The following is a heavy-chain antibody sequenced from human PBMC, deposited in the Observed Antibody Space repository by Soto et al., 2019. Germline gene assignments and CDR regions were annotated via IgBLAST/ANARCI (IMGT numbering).Heavy chain of an antibody. V-gene: IGHV3-33*01. CDR2: ICYEGTTK. CDR3: ARASKTCSGGRCSLSYYYYYYMDV. Sequence: PVGSLRLSCVASGFSLSNYGMHWVRQAPGKGLEWIALICYEGTTKYSTDSMKGRFTISRDNSKNTLYLQMNSLRAEDTAVYYCARASKTCSGGRCSLSYYYYYYMDVWGKGTTVTVSS. CDR1: GFSLSNYG. D-gene: IGHD2-15*01. J-gene: IGHJ6*03.